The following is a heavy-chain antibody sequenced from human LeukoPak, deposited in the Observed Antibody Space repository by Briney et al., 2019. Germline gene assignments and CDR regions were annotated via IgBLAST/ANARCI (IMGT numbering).Heavy chain of an antibody. J-gene: IGHJ4*02. CDR3: ARGARGYNLNY. Sequence: GGSLRLSCAASGFTVSSNYMSWVRQAPGKGLEWVSVIYSGGSTYYADSVKGRFTISRDNSKNTLYLQMNSLSAEDTAVYYCARGARGYNLNYWGQGTLVTVSS. D-gene: IGHD5-24*01. CDR2: IYSGGST. V-gene: IGHV3-66*01. CDR1: GFTVSSNY.